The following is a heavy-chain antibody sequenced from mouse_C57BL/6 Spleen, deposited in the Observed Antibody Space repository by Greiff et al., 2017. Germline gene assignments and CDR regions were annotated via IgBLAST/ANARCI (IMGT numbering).Heavy chain of an antibody. CDR3: ARPAVVAHWYFDV. CDR2: IDPSDSYT. J-gene: IGHJ1*03. CDR1: GYTFTSYW. Sequence: VQLQQPGAELVMPGASVKLSCKASGYTFTSYWMHWVKQRPGQGLEWIGEIDPSDSYTNYNQKFKGKSTLTVDKSSSTAYMQLSSLTSEDSAVYYCARPAVVAHWYFDVWGTGTTVTVSS. D-gene: IGHD1-1*01. V-gene: IGHV1-69*01.